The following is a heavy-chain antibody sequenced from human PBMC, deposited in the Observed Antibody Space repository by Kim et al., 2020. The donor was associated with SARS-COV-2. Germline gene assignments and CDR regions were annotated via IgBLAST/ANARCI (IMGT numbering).Heavy chain of an antibody. V-gene: IGHV3-9*01. CDR2: ISYNSNSI. D-gene: IGHD3-10*01. J-gene: IGHJ5*02. CDR1: GFTFGDYT. Sequence: GGSLRLSCAASGFTFGDYTVHWVQQAPGKGLEWVSSISYNSNSINYADSVKGRFTISRDNAKNSLYLQMNSLRLDDTALYYCAKDWGYGSGTYFTSWGQGTLVTVSS. CDR3: AKDWGYGSGTYFTS.